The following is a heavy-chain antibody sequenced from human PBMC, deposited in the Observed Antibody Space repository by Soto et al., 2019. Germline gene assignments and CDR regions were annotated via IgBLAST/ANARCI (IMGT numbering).Heavy chain of an antibody. D-gene: IGHD3-10*01. CDR3: ARDGELGTYYYYYMDV. J-gene: IGHJ6*03. V-gene: IGHV3-21*01. CDR2: ISSSSSYI. Sequence: EVQLVESGGGLVNPGGSLRLSCAASGFTFSSYSMNWVRQAPGKGLEWVSSISSSSSYIYYADSVKGRFTISRDNAKNLLYLQMSSLRAEDTAVYYCARDGELGTYYYYYMDVWGKGTTVTLSS. CDR1: GFTFSSYS.